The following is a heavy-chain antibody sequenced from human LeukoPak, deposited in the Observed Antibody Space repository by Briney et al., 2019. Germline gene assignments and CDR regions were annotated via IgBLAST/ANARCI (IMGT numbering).Heavy chain of an antibody. CDR2: INSDGSST. V-gene: IGHV3-74*01. CDR3: PKGGGDYVLDY. CDR1: GFTFSSYW. D-gene: IGHD2-21*02. Sequence: GGSLRLSCAASGFTFSSYWMHWVRQAPGKGLVWVSRINSDGSSTSYADSVKGRFTISRDNAKNSLYLQMNSLSAEHMAFYYCPKGGGDYVLDYWGQGTLVTVSS. J-gene: IGHJ4*02.